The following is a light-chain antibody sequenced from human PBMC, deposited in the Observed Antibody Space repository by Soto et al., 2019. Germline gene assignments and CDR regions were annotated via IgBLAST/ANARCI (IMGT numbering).Light chain of an antibody. J-gene: IGLJ3*02. Sequence: QLVLTQPPSVSGAPGQRVTISCTGSSSNIGAGYDVHWYQQLPGTAPKLLIYGNSNRPSGVPDRFSGSKSGTSASLAITGRQAEHEADYYCQSYESSLSGWVFGGGTKLTVL. CDR2: GNS. CDR3: QSYESSLSGWV. V-gene: IGLV1-40*01. CDR1: SSNIGAGYD.